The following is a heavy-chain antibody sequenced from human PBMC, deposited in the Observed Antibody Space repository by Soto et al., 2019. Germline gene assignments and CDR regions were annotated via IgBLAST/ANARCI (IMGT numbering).Heavy chain of an antibody. V-gene: IGHV1-3*01. Sequence: QVQLVQSGPEVKKPGASVKVSCKASGYTFTTYAIHWVRQAPGQGLEWMGWINAGNGNTEFSERFRGRVTITRDTSAKTAHMGLTALTAEDTAVFYSARSFKYAGWHYPWGQGTLVTVS. CDR2: INAGNGNT. CDR1: GYTFTTYA. CDR3: ARSFKYAGWHYP. D-gene: IGHD2-8*01. J-gene: IGHJ5*02.